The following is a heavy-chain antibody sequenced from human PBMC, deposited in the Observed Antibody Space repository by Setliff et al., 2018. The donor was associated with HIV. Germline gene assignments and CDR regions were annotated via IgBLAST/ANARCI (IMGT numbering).Heavy chain of an antibody. CDR1: GVDVNTYY. J-gene: IGHJ5*01. D-gene: IGHD5-12*01. Sequence: PSETLSLTCNVSGVDVNTYYWSWVRQPGGKGLEWIGRIYTRGSTKYSPTFESRVTMSLDTSKNQFSLNLRSVTAADTALYYCVRSGCNGNICYDSRGWLDSWGQGTQVTVSS. CDR3: VRSGCNGNICYDSRGWLDS. V-gene: IGHV4-4*07. CDR2: IYTRGST.